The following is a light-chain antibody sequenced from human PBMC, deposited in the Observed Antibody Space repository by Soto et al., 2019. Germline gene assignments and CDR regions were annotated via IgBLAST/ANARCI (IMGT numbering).Light chain of an antibody. V-gene: IGLV2-23*01. Sequence: QSALTQPASVSGSPEQSITVSCTGTNSDVGSYEFVSWYQQHPGKAPKLMIYEGIKRPSGVSTRFSGSKSGNTASLTISGLQAEDEAEYYCCSYAGSRTVYVFGTGTKVTVL. CDR3: CSYAGSRTVYV. J-gene: IGLJ1*01. CDR1: NSDVGSYEF. CDR2: EGI.